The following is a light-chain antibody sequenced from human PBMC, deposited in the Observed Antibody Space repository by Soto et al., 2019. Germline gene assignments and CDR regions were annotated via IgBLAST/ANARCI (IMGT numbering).Light chain of an antibody. V-gene: IGLV2-14*03. Sequence: QSALTQPASVSGSPGQSITISCTGASSDVGDYNYVSWYQHHPGKAPKLVIYDVSSRPSGVSGRFSGSKSGNTASLTISGPRGEEGADYYCTSYATSSPLEGVFGGGTNLTVL. CDR1: SSDVGDYNY. J-gene: IGLJ3*02. CDR2: DVS. CDR3: TSYATSSPLEGV.